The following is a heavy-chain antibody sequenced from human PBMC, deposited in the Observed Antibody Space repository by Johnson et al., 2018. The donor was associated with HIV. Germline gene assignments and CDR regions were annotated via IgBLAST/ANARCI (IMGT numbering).Heavy chain of an antibody. V-gene: IGHV3-30*02. Sequence: QEQLVESGGGVVQPGGSLRLSCAASGFTFSSYGMHWVRQAPGKGLEWVAFIRYDGSNKYYADSVKGRFTISRDNSKNTLYLQMNSLRAEDTAVYYCANVSIVVGTRGAFDIWGQGTMVTVSS. J-gene: IGHJ3*02. CDR1: GFTFSSYG. D-gene: IGHD3-22*01. CDR2: IRYDGSNK. CDR3: ANVSIVVGTRGAFDI.